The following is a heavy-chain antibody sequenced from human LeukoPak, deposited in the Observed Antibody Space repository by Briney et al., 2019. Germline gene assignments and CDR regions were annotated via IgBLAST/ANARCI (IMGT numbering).Heavy chain of an antibody. D-gene: IGHD3-9*01. CDR1: GYTFINQY. Sequence: ASVKVSCKPSGYTFINQYIHWVRQAPGQGLEWMGVIRRTDGSTSYAQNFQGRLSMTSDTSTSTAYMELSSLRSEDTAIYYCTRTINSWFDPWGQGTPVSVSS. CDR3: TRTINSWFDP. CDR2: IRRTDGST. V-gene: IGHV1-46*01. J-gene: IGHJ5*02.